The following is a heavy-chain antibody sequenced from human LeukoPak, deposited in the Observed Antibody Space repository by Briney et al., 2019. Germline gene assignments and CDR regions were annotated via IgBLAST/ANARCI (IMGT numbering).Heavy chain of an antibody. J-gene: IGHJ6*02. Sequence: GGSLRLSCAASGFTFSSYGMHWVRQAPGKGLEWVAVISYDGSNKYYADSVKGRFTISRDNSKNTLYLQMNSLRAEDTAVYYCAKAVPYCSSTSCSHPYYYYYGMDVWGQGTTVTVSS. D-gene: IGHD2-2*01. CDR2: ISYDGSNK. V-gene: IGHV3-30*18. CDR3: AKAVPYCSSTSCSHPYYYYYGMDV. CDR1: GFTFSSYG.